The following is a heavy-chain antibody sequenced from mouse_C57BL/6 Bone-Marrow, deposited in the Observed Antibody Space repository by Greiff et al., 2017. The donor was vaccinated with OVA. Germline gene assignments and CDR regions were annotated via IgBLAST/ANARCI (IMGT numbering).Heavy chain of an antibody. J-gene: IGHJ2*01. V-gene: IGHV1-9*01. CDR1: GYTFTGYW. CDR2: ILPGGGST. Sequence: QVQLQQSGAELMKPGASVKLSCKATGYTFTGYWIEWVKQRPGHGLEWIGEILPGGGSTNYSAQFTGKATCTADTTSNAAYQQLSMLTTEDYASYYCAINDYWGQGTTLTVSA. CDR3: AINDY.